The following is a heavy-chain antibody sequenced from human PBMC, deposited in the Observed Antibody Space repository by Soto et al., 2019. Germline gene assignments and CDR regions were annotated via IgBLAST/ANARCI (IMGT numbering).Heavy chain of an antibody. CDR1: GGSISSGDYY. CDR2: IYYSGST. Sequence: SETLSLTCTVSGGSISSGDYYWSWIRQPPGRGLEWIGYIYYSGSTYYNPSLKSRVTISVDTSKNQFSLKLSSVTAADTAVYYCARHNYDSSGYYHYYYGMDVWGQGTTVTVSS. CDR3: ARHNYDSSGYYHYYYGMDV. V-gene: IGHV4-30-4*01. J-gene: IGHJ6*02. D-gene: IGHD3-22*01.